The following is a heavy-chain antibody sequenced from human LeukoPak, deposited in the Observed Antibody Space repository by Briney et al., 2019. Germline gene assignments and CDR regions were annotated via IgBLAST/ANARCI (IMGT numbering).Heavy chain of an antibody. Sequence: SGGSLRLSCAGSGFIFNNYAMHWVRQAPGKGLEWVSVIYSSGTTYYADSVQGRFTVSRDNSKNTLYLQMNSLRVEDTAVYYCARERLGNYYDSSGYLFWGQGTLVTVSS. J-gene: IGHJ4*02. CDR3: ARERLGNYYDSSGYLF. CDR2: IYSSGTT. D-gene: IGHD3-22*01. V-gene: IGHV3-53*01. CDR1: GFIFNNYA.